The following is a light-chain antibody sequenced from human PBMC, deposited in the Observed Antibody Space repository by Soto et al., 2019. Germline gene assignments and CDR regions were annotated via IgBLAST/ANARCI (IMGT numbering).Light chain of an antibody. CDR1: QSVRSN. Sequence: EIVLTQSPATLSLSPGERATLSCRASQSVRSNLAWYQQKPGQAPRLLIYDASNRATGIPGRFSGSGSGTDFTLTISSLEPEDFAVYYCQQRDTWPWTFGQGAKVEIK. CDR3: QQRDTWPWT. V-gene: IGKV3-11*01. J-gene: IGKJ1*01. CDR2: DAS.